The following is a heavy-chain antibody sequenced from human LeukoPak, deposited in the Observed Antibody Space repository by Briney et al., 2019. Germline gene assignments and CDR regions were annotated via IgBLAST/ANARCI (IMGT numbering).Heavy chain of an antibody. Sequence: ASVKVSCKTSGYTFTGYYMHWVRQAPGQGLEWMGWINPNSGGKNYAQKFQGRVTMTRDTSISTAYMELSRLRSDDTAVYYCARVGWWELLGGFDYWGQGTLVTVSS. D-gene: IGHD1-26*01. CDR3: ARVGWWELLGGFDY. J-gene: IGHJ4*02. V-gene: IGHV1-2*02. CDR2: INPNSGGK. CDR1: GYTFTGYY.